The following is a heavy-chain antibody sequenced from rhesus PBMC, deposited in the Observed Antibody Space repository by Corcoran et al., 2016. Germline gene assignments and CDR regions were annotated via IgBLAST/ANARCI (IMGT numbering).Heavy chain of an antibody. CDR3: ARDFRSGIYRDHGYFDL. Sequence: VQLQESGPGLVKPSETLSLTCAVSGGSISSGYYYWSWIRQPPGKGLEWIGYITYSGSTSYNPSLKSRVTISRDTSKNQFSLKLSFVTAADTAVYYCARDFRSGIYRDHGYFDLWGPGTPSTISS. V-gene: IGHV4-122*02. J-gene: IGHJ2*01. CDR2: ITYSGST. CDR1: GGSISSGYYY. D-gene: IGHD2-27*01.